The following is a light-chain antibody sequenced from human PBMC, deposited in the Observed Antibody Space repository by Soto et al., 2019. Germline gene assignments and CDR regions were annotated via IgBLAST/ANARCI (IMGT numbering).Light chain of an antibody. CDR1: QSISSN. Sequence: DIQMTQSPSSLSASVGDRVTITCRASQSISSNLNWYQQKPGKAPKLLIYAASTLQSGVPSRFSGSGSGTYFTLTISSLQPEDFATYYCQQSYITPRTFGGGTKMEI. CDR3: QQSYITPRT. J-gene: IGKJ4*01. V-gene: IGKV1-39*01. CDR2: AAS.